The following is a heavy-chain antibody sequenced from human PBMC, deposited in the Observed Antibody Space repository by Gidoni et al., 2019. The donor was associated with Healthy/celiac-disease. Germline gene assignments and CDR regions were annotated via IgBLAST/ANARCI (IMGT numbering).Heavy chain of an antibody. CDR2: INPNSGGT. D-gene: IGHD3-22*01. J-gene: IGHJ4*02. CDR1: GYTFTGYY. CDR3: ARDGGHYYDSSGYTRFDY. V-gene: IGHV1-2*02. Sequence: QVQLVQSGAEVKKPGASVKVSCQASGYTFTGYYMHWVRQAPGQGLEWMGWINPNSGGTNYAQKFQGRVTMTRDTSISTAYMELSRLRSDDTAVYYCARDGGHYYDSSGYTRFDYWGQGTLVTVSS.